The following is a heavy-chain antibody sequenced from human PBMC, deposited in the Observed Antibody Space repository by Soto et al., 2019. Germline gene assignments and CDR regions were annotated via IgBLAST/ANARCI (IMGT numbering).Heavy chain of an antibody. V-gene: IGHV3-9*01. Sequence: EVQLVESGGGLVQPGRSLRLSCAASGFTFDDYAMHWVRQAPGKGLEWVSGISWNSGSIGYADSVKGRFTISRDNAKNSLYLQMNSLRAEDTALYYCAKMGLDYGDYGYFDYWGQGTLVTVSS. D-gene: IGHD4-17*01. J-gene: IGHJ4*02. CDR1: GFTFDDYA. CDR3: AKMGLDYGDYGYFDY. CDR2: ISWNSGSI.